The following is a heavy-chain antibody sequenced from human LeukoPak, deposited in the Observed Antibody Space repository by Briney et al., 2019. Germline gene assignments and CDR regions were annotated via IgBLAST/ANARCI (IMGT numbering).Heavy chain of an antibody. V-gene: IGHV3-30*02. CDR3: AKDTPTTGYHLDS. Sequence: GGSLRLSCAASGFTLRGYGMHWVRQAPGKGLEWVAFIRYDGSDKSYADSVKGRFTISRDNSENTLYLQINSLRVEDTAVYYCAKDTPTTGYHLDSWGQGTLVTVSS. J-gene: IGHJ4*02. CDR2: IRYDGSDK. CDR1: GFTLRGYG. D-gene: IGHD1-1*01.